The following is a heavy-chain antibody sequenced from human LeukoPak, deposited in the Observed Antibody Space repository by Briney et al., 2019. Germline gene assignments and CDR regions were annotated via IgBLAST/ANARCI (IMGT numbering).Heavy chain of an antibody. CDR1: GFSFSSYA. CDR2: ISAGSVST. J-gene: IGHJ3*02. CDR3: AKDIAFSSGYNAFDM. Sequence: PGGSLRLSCVASGFSFSSYAMTWVRQTPGKGLEWVSVISAGSVSTYYADSVKGRFTISRDNSNYTLFLQMTSLRAEDTAVYYCAKDIAFSSGYNAFDMWGQGTMVTVSS. D-gene: IGHD3-22*01. V-gene: IGHV3-23*01.